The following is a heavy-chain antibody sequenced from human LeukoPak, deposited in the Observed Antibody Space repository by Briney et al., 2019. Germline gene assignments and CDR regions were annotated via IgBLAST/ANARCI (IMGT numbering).Heavy chain of an antibody. Sequence: PGGSLRLSCAASGLAFKTFDMHWVRQAAGKGLEWVSAIGTAGDTYYPVSLEGRFTISRQNPETSLYLQMNSLRVDDTAVYYCATGGAPAGYAYHMWGQGTMVTVSS. CDR2: IGTAGDT. D-gene: IGHD6-13*01. CDR1: GLAFKTFD. CDR3: ATGGAPAGYAYHM. V-gene: IGHV3-13*01. J-gene: IGHJ3*02.